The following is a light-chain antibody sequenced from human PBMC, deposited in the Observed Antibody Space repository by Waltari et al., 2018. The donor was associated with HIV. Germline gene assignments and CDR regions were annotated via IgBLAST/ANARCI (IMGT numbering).Light chain of an antibody. V-gene: IGLV1-44*01. CDR3: VAWDDSLNGPV. J-gene: IGLJ2*01. Sequence: QSVLTQQPSASGTPGQRVTRTCSGGSFNVGRSTTKWYQQLPGTAPKLLIYNNNQRPSGVPYRFSGSKSGTSASLAISGLQSEDEADYYFVAWDDSLNGPVFGGGTKLTVL. CDR2: NNN. CDR1: SFNVGRST.